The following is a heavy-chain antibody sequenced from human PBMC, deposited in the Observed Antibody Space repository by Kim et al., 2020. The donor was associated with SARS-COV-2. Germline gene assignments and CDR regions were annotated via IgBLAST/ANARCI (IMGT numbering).Heavy chain of an antibody. V-gene: IGHV3-13*04. Sequence: GGSLRLSCAAFGFSFSSYDMHWVRQATGKGLEWVSCIGKGGDRYYSVSVKCRFTISRENAKNSLYLQLNSLRAGDTAVYYCARVGYSSGWDIWCQGTMVT. J-gene: IGHJ3*02. CDR1: GFSFSSYD. CDR2: IGKGGDR. CDR3: ARVGYSSGWDI. D-gene: IGHD6-19*01.